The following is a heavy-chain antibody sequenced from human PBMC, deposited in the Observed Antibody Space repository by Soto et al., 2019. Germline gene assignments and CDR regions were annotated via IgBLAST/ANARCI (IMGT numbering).Heavy chain of an antibody. V-gene: IGHV3-30-3*01. CDR2: ISYDGSNK. Sequence: GGSLRLSCVASGFTFSSYAMHWVRQAPGKGLEWVAVISYDGSNKYYADSVKGRFTISRDNSKNTLYLQMNSLRAEDTAVYYCASSPEDYYDSSCFDYWGQGTLVTVSS. CDR1: GFTFSSYA. D-gene: IGHD3-22*01. J-gene: IGHJ4*02. CDR3: ASSPEDYYDSSCFDY.